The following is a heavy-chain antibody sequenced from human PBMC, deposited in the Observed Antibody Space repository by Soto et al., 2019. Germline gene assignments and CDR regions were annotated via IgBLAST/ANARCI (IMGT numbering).Heavy chain of an antibody. V-gene: IGHV4-59*01. CDR2: IYYSGST. CDR3: ARRWGTSFDF. D-gene: IGHD7-27*01. CDR1: GGSISSYY. Sequence: QVQLQESGPGLVKPSETLSLTCTVSGGSISSYYWSWIRQPPGKGLEWIGYIYYSGSTNYNPSLKRRVTISVDTSENQFSLKVSSVTAADTAVYYCARRWGTSFDFWGQGTLVTVSS. J-gene: IGHJ4*02.